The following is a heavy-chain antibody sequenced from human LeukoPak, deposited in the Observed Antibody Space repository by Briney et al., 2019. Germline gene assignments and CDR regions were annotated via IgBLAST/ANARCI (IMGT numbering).Heavy chain of an antibody. Sequence: GASVTVSCTASGYTFTSYYMHWVRQAPGQGLEWMGIINPSGGSTSYAQKFQGRVTMTRDTSTSTVYMELSSLRSEDTAVYYCARVDSSWLGYFDYWGQGTLVTVSS. V-gene: IGHV1-46*01. CDR2: INPSGGST. D-gene: IGHD6-13*01. CDR1: GYTFTSYY. CDR3: ARVDSSWLGYFDY. J-gene: IGHJ4*02.